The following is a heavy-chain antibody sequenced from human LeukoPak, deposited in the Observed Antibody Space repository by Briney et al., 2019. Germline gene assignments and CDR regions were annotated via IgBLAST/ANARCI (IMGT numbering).Heavy chain of an antibody. CDR3: ARSDLANRYYYIDV. V-gene: IGHV4-39*01. D-gene: IGHD2-21*02. CDR2: IYYSGST. J-gene: IGHJ6*03. CDR1: GASIRSSNYY. Sequence: PSETLSLTCTVSGASIRSSNYYWGWIRQPPGKGLEWIGNIYYSGSTYYNSSLKSRVSISVDTSKNQFSLKLSSVTAADTVVYNCARSDLANRYYYIDVWGKGTTVTVSS.